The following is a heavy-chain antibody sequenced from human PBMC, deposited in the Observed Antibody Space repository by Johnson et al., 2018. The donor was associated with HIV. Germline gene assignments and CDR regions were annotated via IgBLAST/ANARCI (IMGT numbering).Heavy chain of an antibody. CDR1: GFTVSSNY. CDR2: IFSGGNT. Sequence: VQLVESGGGLVQPGGSLRLSCAASGFTVSSNYMSWVRQAPGKGLEWVSVIFSGGNTYYADSVKDRFTISRDNSKNTLYLQMRSLRAEDTAVYYCARDSQYHYENQGAFDIWGQGTMVTFSS. V-gene: IGHV3-66*01. D-gene: IGHD3-22*01. J-gene: IGHJ3*02. CDR3: ARDSQYHYENQGAFDI.